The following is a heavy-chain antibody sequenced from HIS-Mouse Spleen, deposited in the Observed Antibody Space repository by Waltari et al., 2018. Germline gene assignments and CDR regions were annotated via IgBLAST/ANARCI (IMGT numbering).Heavy chain of an antibody. J-gene: IGHJ4*02. D-gene: IGHD3-10*01. CDR1: AFTFSSYG. Sequence: QVQLVESGGGVFQPGRSLRLSCAASAFTFSSYGMPWVRRAPGKGLEWVAVIWYDGSNKYYADSVKGRFTISRDNSKNTLYLQMNSLRAEDTAVYYCAKERDYGSGSYFDYWGQGTLVTVSS. CDR2: IWYDGSNK. CDR3: AKERDYGSGSYFDY. V-gene: IGHV3-33*06.